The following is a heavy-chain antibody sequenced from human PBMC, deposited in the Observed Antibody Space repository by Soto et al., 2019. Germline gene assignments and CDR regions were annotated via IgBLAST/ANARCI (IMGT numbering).Heavy chain of an antibody. CDR3: ARGSSIAGLYYGMDV. Sequence: TLSLTCTVSGGSISSNNYYWGWIRQPPGKGLEWIGNNYYSGITYYNPSLKSRVTISLDTSKNQFSLKLSSVTAADTAVYYCARGSSIAGLYYGMDVWGQGTTVTVSS. V-gene: IGHV4-31*03. J-gene: IGHJ6*02. CDR1: GGSISSNNYY. CDR2: NYYSGIT. D-gene: IGHD6-6*01.